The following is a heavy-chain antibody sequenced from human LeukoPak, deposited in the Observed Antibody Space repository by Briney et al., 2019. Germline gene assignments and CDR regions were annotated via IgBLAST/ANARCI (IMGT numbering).Heavy chain of an antibody. CDR3: AKPEAIVGATADDAFDI. D-gene: IGHD1-26*01. Sequence: GGSLRLSCAASGFTFDDYGMSWVRQGPGKGLEWVSAINRNGDSTGYADSVKGRFTISRDNAKNSLYLQMNSLRAEDTAVYYCAKPEAIVGATADDAFDIWGQGTMVTVSS. J-gene: IGHJ3*02. V-gene: IGHV3-20*04. CDR1: GFTFDDYG. CDR2: INRNGDST.